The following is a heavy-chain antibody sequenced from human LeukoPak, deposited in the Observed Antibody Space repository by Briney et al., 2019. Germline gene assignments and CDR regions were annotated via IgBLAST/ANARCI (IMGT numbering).Heavy chain of an antibody. D-gene: IGHD6-13*01. V-gene: IGHV1-69*04. CDR2: IIPILGIA. CDR1: GGTFSSYA. Sequence: SVKVSCKASGGTFSSYAISWVRQAPGQGLEWMGRIIPILGIANYAQKFQGRVTITADKATSTAYMELSSLRSEDTAVYYCARDVAAAGAFFDYWGQGTLVTVSS. CDR3: ARDVAAAGAFFDY. J-gene: IGHJ4*02.